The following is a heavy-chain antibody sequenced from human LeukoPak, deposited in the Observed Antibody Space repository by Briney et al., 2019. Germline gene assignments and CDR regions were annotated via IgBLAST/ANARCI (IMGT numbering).Heavy chain of an antibody. CDR1: GFTFSSNY. CDR2: IYSGGST. CDR3: ARYDSSGLVFDY. V-gene: IGHV3-53*01. D-gene: IGHD3-22*01. Sequence: PGGSLRLSCAASGFTFSSNYMSWVRQAPGKGLEWVSVIYSGGSTYYADSVKGRFTISRDNSKNTLYLQMNSLRAEDTAVYYCARYDSSGLVFDYWGQGTLVTVSS. J-gene: IGHJ4*02.